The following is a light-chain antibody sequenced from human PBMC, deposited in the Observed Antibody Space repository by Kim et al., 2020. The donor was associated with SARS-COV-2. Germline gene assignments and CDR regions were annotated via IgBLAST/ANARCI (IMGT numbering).Light chain of an antibody. CDR2: GAS. J-gene: IGKJ5*01. Sequence: SLSPGERATLSCRASQSISSSLAWYQQKPGQAPRVLIYGASARATGVPARFSGSGSGTEFTLTISNLQSEDFAFYYCQQYAYWRAFGQGTRLEIK. CDR1: QSISSS. CDR3: QQYAYWRA. V-gene: IGKV3-15*01.